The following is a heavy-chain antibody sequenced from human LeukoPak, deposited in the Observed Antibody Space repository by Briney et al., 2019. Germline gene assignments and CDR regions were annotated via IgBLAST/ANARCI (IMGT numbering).Heavy chain of an antibody. CDR1: GGSISSSSYY. V-gene: IGHV4-39*07. CDR2: IYYSGST. CDR3: ARDEEVAV. J-gene: IGHJ6*04. Sequence: PSETLSLTCTVSGGSISSSSYYWGWIRQPPGKGLEWIGSIYYSGSTYYNPSLKSRVTISADTSKNQFSLKLSSVTAADTAVYYCARDEEVAVWGKGTTVTVSS.